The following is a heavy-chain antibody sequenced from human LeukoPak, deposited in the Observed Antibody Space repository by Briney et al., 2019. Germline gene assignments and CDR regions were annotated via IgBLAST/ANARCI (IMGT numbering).Heavy chain of an antibody. CDR1: GDSIY. V-gene: IGHV4-59*01. Sequence: SETLSLTCSVSGDSIYWSWVRQSPGKGLQWIGTVYYSGATNYNPSLASRVTMSLDMSKSQFSLKLSSVIAADTAIYYCAVVTSHPRYFDHWGQGTLIAVSS. CDR3: AVVTSHPRYFDH. J-gene: IGHJ4*02. D-gene: IGHD2-21*02. CDR2: VYYSGAT.